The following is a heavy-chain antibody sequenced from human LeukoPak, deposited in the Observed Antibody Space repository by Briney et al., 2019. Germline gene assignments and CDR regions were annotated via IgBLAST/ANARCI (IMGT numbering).Heavy chain of an antibody. J-gene: IGHJ4*02. D-gene: IGHD1-26*01. Sequence: PGGFLRLSCAASGFTFDDYAMHWVRQAPGKGLEWVSLISWDGGHTNYADSVKGRFAISRDNSKKSLYLQMNSLRVEGTAVYFCARGERWTKYYLDNWGQGTLVTVSS. CDR3: ARGERWTKYYLDN. CDR2: ISWDGGHT. V-gene: IGHV3-43D*03. CDR1: GFTFDDYA.